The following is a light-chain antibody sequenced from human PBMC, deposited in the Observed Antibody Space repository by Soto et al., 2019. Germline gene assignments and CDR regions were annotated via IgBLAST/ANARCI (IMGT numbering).Light chain of an antibody. V-gene: IGLV2-14*01. CDR3: SSYTSKSSLI. CDR2: EVR. Sequence: QSALTQPASVSGSPGQSITISCAGTMRDVGAYNLVSWYQQHPGRAPQLIIYEVRNRPSGISFRFSGSKSGNTASLTISGLQAEDEADYYWSSYTSKSSLIFGGGTMLTVL. CDR1: MRDVGAYNL. J-gene: IGLJ2*01.